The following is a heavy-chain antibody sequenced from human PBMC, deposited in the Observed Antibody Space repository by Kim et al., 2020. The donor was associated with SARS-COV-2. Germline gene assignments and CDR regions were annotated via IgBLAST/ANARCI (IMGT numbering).Heavy chain of an antibody. Sequence: SETLSLTCAVYGGSFSGYYWSWIRQPPGKGLEWIGEINHSGSTNYNPSLKSRVTISVDTSKNQFSLKLSSVTAADTAVYYCARARGYSYGYRPPRPGYDYWGQGTLVTVSS. J-gene: IGHJ4*02. CDR1: GGSFSGYY. D-gene: IGHD5-18*01. V-gene: IGHV4-34*01. CDR3: ARARGYSYGYRPPRPGYDY. CDR2: INHSGST.